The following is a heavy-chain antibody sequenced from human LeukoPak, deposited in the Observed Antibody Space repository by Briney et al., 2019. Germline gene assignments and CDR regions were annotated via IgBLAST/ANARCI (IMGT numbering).Heavy chain of an antibody. J-gene: IGHJ4*02. V-gene: IGHV3-21*01. Sequence: PGGSLRLSCAASGFTFSSYSMNWVRQAPGRGLEWVSSISPTGGAIFYADSLRGRFTISRDNAKNSLFLQMNSLRAEDTAVYFCASGIRERGFDYWGQGTLVTVSS. CDR2: ISPTGGAI. D-gene: IGHD1-1*01. CDR1: GFTFSSYS. CDR3: ASGIRERGFDY.